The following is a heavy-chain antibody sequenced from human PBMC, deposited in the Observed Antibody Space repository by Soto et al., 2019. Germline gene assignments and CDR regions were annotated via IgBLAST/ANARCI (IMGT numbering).Heavy chain of an antibody. CDR1: GYAFTSYG. J-gene: IGHJ4*02. D-gene: IGHD3-10*01. Sequence: QVQLVQSGPEVKNPGASVRVSCVASGYAFTSYGVNWVRQAPGQGLEWMGWIAPHSGRTTYLPKFQGRVTMTADVSTSTAYIELRSLTSDDTGIYFCARAATGSYHSAYWGQGTVVTVSS. CDR3: ARAATGSYHSAY. V-gene: IGHV1-18*04. CDR2: IAPHSGRT.